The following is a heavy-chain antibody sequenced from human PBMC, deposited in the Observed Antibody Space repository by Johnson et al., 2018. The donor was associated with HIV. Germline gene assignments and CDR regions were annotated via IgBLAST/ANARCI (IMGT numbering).Heavy chain of an antibody. CDR3: ASLYSGYDNDAFDI. D-gene: IGHD5-12*01. V-gene: IGHV3-33*01. Sequence: QVQLVESGGGVVRPGGSVRLSCAASGFTFGNYAMHWVRQHPGVGLEWVAVIWSDGSNKYYADSVKGRFTISRDNSKNTLYLQMNSLRAEDTAVYYCASLYSGYDNDAFDIWGQGTTVTISS. CDR2: IWSDGSNK. CDR1: GFTFGNYA. J-gene: IGHJ3*02.